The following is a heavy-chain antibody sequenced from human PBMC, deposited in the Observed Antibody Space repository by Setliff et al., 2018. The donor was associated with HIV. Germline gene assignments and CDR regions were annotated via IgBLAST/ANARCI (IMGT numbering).Heavy chain of an antibody. D-gene: IGHD3-3*01. J-gene: IGHJ3*02. V-gene: IGHV4-31*03. Sequence: PSETLSLTCTVSGGSISGGGYYWSWIRQHPGKGLDWIGNIYYIGNTDYNPSLKSRVTISIDTSKNQFSLKLSPVTAADTAIYYCARVPRITTLRNAFDIWGQGTMVTVSS. CDR2: IYYIGNT. CDR1: GGSISGGGYY. CDR3: ARVPRITTLRNAFDI.